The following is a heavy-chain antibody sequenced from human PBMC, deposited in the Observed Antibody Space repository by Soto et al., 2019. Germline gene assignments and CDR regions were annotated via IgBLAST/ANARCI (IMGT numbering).Heavy chain of an antibody. CDR3: YLFGSTYYYGMDV. CDR1: GGSISSSSYY. Sequence: SETLSLTCTVSGGSISSSSYYWGWIRQPPGKGLECIGSIYYSGSTYYNPSLKSRVTISVDTSKNQFSLKLSSVTAADTAVYYCYLFGSTYYYGMDVWGQGTTVTVSS. CDR2: IYYSGST. V-gene: IGHV4-39*01. D-gene: IGHD3-10*02. J-gene: IGHJ6*02.